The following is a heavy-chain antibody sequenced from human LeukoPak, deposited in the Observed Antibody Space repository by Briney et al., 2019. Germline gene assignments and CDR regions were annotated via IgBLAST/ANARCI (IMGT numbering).Heavy chain of an antibody. V-gene: IGHV3-74*01. Sequence: RGCLRLSCAPSGFTPSSYWTHSVRHTPGKGRVCVSRINSDGSSTSYADSVKGRFTISRDNAKNTLYLQMNSLRAEDTAVYYCARDYESRIAAVNPYYFDYWGQGTLVTVSS. CDR3: ARDYESRIAAVNPYYFDY. CDR2: INSDGSST. D-gene: IGHD6-13*01. J-gene: IGHJ4*02. CDR1: GFTPSSYW.